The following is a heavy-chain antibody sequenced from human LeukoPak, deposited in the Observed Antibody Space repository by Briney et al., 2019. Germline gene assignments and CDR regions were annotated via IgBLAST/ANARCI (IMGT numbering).Heavy chain of an antibody. Sequence: PGRSLRLSCAASGFTFSNYGLHWVRQAPGKGLEWVAVMWYDGSNKYYADSVKGRFTISRVNSKNTLYLQMNSLRAEDTAVYYCAKDSSSSLVYYYYMDVWGKGTTVTVSS. CDR2: MWYDGSNK. V-gene: IGHV3-33*06. CDR1: GFTFSNYG. D-gene: IGHD6-6*01. J-gene: IGHJ6*03. CDR3: AKDSSSSLVYYYYMDV.